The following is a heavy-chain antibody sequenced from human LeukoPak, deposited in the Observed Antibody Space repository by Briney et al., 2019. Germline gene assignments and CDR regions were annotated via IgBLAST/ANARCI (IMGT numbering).Heavy chain of an antibody. CDR2: ISSSSSSI. CDR3: ARGRRGYCSSASCPLFDP. Sequence: GGSLRLSCAASGFTFSSYSMNWVRQAPGKGLEWVSSISSSSSSIYYADSVKGRFTISRDNAKNSLYLQMNSLRAEDTAVYYCARGRRGYCSSASCPLFDPWGQGTLVTVSS. D-gene: IGHD2-2*01. CDR1: GFTFSSYS. J-gene: IGHJ5*02. V-gene: IGHV3-21*04.